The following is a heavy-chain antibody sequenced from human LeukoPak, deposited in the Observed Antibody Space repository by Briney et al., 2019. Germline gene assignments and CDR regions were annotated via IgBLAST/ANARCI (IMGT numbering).Heavy chain of an antibody. D-gene: IGHD5-18*01. CDR1: GYSISSGYY. V-gene: IGHV4-38-2*02. Sequence: SETLSLTCSVSGYSISSGYYWGWIRQPPGKGLEWIGSMYHSGSTYYKPSLKSRVTISIDTSKNQFSLKLGSVTAADTAVYYCARAISGYSYGLTYYFDYWGQGTLVTVSS. CDR3: ARAISGYSYGLTYYFDY. CDR2: MYHSGST. J-gene: IGHJ4*02.